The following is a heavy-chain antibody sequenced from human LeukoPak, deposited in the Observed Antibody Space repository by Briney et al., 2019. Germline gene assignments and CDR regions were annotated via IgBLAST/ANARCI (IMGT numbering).Heavy chain of an antibody. D-gene: IGHD3-3*01. Sequence: ASVKVSCKASGYTFTGYYMQWVRQAPGQGLEWMGWINPNSGGTNYAQKFQGRVTMTRDTSISTAYMELSRLRSDDTAVYYCARDSLYYDFWSGYLGSGYYYYGMDVWGQGTTVTVSS. CDR3: ARDSLYYDFWSGYLGSGYYYYGMDV. CDR2: INPNSGGT. J-gene: IGHJ6*02. CDR1: GYTFTGYY. V-gene: IGHV1-2*02.